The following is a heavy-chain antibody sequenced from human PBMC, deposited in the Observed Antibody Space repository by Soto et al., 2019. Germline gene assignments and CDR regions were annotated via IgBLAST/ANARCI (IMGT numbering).Heavy chain of an antibody. CDR2: ISYDGSNK. CDR1: GFTFSSYA. Sequence: PGGSLRLSCAASGFTFSSYAMHWVRQAPGKGLEWVAVISYDGSNKYYADSVKGRFTISRDNSKNTLYLQMNSLRAEDTAVYYCARDLLQDSYYYGMDVWGQGTTVTVSS. J-gene: IGHJ6*02. V-gene: IGHV3-30-3*01. CDR3: ARDLLQDSYYYGMDV.